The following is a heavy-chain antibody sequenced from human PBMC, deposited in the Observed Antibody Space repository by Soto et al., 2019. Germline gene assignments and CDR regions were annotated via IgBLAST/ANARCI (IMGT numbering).Heavy chain of an antibody. V-gene: IGHV1-18*04. CDR2: ISAYDGNT. J-gene: IGHJ4*02. CDR3: ARDTPRGWELPLDY. D-gene: IGHD1-7*01. CDR1: GYTFTSSG. Sequence: QVQLVQSGAEVKKPGASVKVSCKASGYTFTSSGFSWVRQAPGQGLEWMGWISAYDGNTNYAQKFQDRLTMTTDTSTSTAYMELRSLRFDDTAVYYCARDTPRGWELPLDYWGQGTLVTVSS.